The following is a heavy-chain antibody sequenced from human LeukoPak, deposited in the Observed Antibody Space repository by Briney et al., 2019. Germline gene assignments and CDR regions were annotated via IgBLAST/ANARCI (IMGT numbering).Heavy chain of an antibody. D-gene: IGHD2-15*01. J-gene: IGHJ5*02. CDR1: GFTFSSYW. CDR3: ATFCSGGDCYSFAP. V-gene: IGHV3-7*03. Sequence: GGSLRLSCAASGFTFSSYWMTWVRQAPGKGLEWVANIKQDGSEKYYVDSVKGRFTISRDNSKDTLFLQMDSLRVEDTAVYYCATFCSGGDCYSFAPWGQGTLVTVSS. CDR2: IKQDGSEK.